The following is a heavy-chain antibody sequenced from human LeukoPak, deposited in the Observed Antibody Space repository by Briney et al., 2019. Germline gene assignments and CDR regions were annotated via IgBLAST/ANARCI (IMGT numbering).Heavy chain of an antibody. CDR2: IYWDDDK. CDR3: AHKHIAAAPFTFDY. D-gene: IGHD6-13*01. J-gene: IGHJ4*02. Sequence: TLSLTCTVSGGSISSSSYYWGWIRQPPGKALEWLALIYWDDDKRYSPSLKSRLTITKDTSKNQVVLTMTNMDPVDTATYYCAHKHIAAAPFTFDYWGQGTLVTVSS. CDR1: GGSISSSSYY. V-gene: IGHV2-5*02.